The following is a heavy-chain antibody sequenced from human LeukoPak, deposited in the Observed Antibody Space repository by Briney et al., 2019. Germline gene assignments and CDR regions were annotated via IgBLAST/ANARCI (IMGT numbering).Heavy chain of an antibody. Sequence: ASVKVSCKASGYTFTSYDINWVRQATGQGLEWMGWMNPNSGNTGYAQKLQGRVTMTRNTSISTAYMELSSLRSEDTAVYYCARHSSGWVANDYWGQGTLVTVSS. J-gene: IGHJ4*02. CDR2: MNPNSGNT. D-gene: IGHD6-19*01. CDR1: GYTFTSYD. V-gene: IGHV1-8*01. CDR3: ARHSSGWVANDY.